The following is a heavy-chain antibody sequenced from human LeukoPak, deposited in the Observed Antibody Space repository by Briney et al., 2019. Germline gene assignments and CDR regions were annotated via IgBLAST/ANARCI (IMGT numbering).Heavy chain of an antibody. J-gene: IGHJ6*03. CDR1: GGSISSNSYY. CDR3: ARVLELDYYYMDV. Sequence: SETLSLTCTVSGGSISSNSYYWGWIRQPPGKGLEWIANIYYSGNTYYNPSLKSRVTISVDTSKNQFSLKLSSVTAADTAVYYCARVLELDYYYMDVWGKGTTVTVSS. CDR2: IYYSGNT. D-gene: IGHD1-7*01. V-gene: IGHV4-39*07.